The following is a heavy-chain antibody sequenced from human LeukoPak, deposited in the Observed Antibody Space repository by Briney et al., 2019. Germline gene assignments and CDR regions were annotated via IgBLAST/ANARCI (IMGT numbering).Heavy chain of an antibody. J-gene: IGHJ4*02. CDR1: GYSFTSYW. D-gene: IGHD1-1*01. CDR2: IYPGDSDT. V-gene: IGHV5-51*01. Sequence: GESLKISCKGSGYSFTSYWIGWVRQMPGKGLEWMGIIYPGDSDTRYSPSFQGQVTISADKSIGIVYLQWNSLKASDTAMYYCGRLMSEGTFDYWGQGTLVTVSS. CDR3: GRLMSEGTFDY.